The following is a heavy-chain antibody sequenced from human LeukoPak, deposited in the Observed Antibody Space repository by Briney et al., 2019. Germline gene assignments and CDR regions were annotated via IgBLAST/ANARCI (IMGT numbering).Heavy chain of an antibody. J-gene: IGHJ4*02. CDR3: ARESFGVAPLDY. CDR2: ISSSSSSYI. V-gene: IGHV3-21*01. Sequence: SSISSSSSSYIYYADSVKGRFTISRDNAKNSLYLQMNSLRAEDTAVYYCARESFGVAPLDYWGQGTLVTVSS. D-gene: IGHD3-3*01.